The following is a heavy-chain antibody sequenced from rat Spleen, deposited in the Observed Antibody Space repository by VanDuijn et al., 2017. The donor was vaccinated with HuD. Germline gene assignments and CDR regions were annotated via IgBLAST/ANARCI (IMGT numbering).Heavy chain of an antibody. Sequence: EVKLVESGGDLVQPGRSLKLSCAASGFTFNNYWMTWIRQAPGKGLEWVASITNTGGSTYYRDSVKGRFTISRDNTKNTLYLQMDSLRSEDTAHYYCARHPQLGVFWYFDFWGPGTMVTVSS. CDR1: GFTFNNYW. J-gene: IGHJ1*01. CDR2: ITNTGGST. CDR3: ARHPQLGVFWYFDF. V-gene: IGHV5-31*01. D-gene: IGHD5-1*01.